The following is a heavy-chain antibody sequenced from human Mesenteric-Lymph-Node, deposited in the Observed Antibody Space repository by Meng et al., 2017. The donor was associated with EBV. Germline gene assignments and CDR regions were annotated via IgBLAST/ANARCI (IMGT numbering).Heavy chain of an antibody. CDR2: IYWDDDK. D-gene: IGHD1-1*01. Sequence: QITLKASGPTLVKPIQTLTLTCSFSAFSLITSGVGVGWIRQPPEKALEWLALIYWDDDKRYSPSLKSRLTITKDTSKNQVVLTMTNMDPVDTATYYCAHRLEAFDHWGQGTLVTVSS. J-gene: IGHJ4*02. CDR1: AFSLITSGVG. V-gene: IGHV2-5*02. CDR3: AHRLEAFDH.